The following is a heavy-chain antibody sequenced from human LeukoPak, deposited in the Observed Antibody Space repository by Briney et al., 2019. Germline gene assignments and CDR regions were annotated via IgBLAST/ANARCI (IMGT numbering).Heavy chain of an antibody. CDR3: AKGVDSSGGSFDY. D-gene: IGHD6-25*01. V-gene: IGHV3-23*01. CDR2: VSGSGSFT. Sequence: GGSLRLSCAASGFTFSNYALSWVRQAPGKGLEWVSIVSGSGSFTYYADSVKGRFTISRDNSKNTLFLQMNSLRSEDTAVYHCAKGVDSSGGSFDYWGQGPWSPSPQ. J-gene: IGHJ4*02. CDR1: GFTFSNYA.